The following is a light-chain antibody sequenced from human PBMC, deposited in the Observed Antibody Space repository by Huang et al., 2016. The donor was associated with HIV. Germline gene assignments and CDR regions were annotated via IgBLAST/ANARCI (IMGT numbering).Light chain of an antibody. J-gene: IGKJ3*01. V-gene: IGKV1-33*01. CDR2: DAS. CDR1: QDISNY. CDR3: QQYDSLLT. Sequence: DIQMTQSPSSLSASVGDRDTITCQASQDISNYLNWYQQKPGKAPKLLIYDASNLEPGVPSRFSGSGSGTDFTFTISSLQPEDIATYYCQQYDSLLTFGPGTKVDIK.